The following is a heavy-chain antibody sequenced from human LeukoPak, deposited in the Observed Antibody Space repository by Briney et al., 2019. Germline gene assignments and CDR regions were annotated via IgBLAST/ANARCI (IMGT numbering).Heavy chain of an antibody. Sequence: PSETLSLTCTVSGGSISSYYWSWIRQPPGKGLEWIGYIYYSGSTNYNPSLKSRVTISVDTSKNQFSLKLSSVTAADTAVYYCARDGDSSSFFDYWGQGTLVTVSS. D-gene: IGHD6-6*01. V-gene: IGHV4-59*01. CDR1: GGSISSYY. CDR2: IYYSGST. CDR3: ARDGDSSSFFDY. J-gene: IGHJ4*02.